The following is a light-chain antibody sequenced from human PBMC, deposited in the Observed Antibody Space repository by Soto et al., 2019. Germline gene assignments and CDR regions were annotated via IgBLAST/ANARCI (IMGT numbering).Light chain of an antibody. CDR2: TNN. J-gene: IGLJ2*01. V-gene: IGLV1-44*01. Sequence: QSVLTQPPSASGTPGQRVTISCSGSSSNIGSNTVNWYQQFPGTAPKLLIYTNNQRPSGVPDRFSGSKSGTSASLVISGLQSEDEADYYCAAWDDSLNGVVFGGGTKVTVL. CDR3: AAWDDSLNGVV. CDR1: SSNIGSNT.